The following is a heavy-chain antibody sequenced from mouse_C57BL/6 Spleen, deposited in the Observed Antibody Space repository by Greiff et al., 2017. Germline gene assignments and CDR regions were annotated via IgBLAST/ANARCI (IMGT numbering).Heavy chain of an antibody. CDR1: GFNIKDYY. CDR2: IDPEDGDT. Sequence: EVKLVESGAELVRPGASVKLSCTASGFNIKDYYMSWVKQRPEQGLEWIGRIDPEDGDTEYAPKFQGKATLTADTSSNPASLQLSILTSEDTAVYCCTTLLPSLDYWGQGTTLTVSS. CDR3: TTLLPSLDY. D-gene: IGHD1-1*01. J-gene: IGHJ2*01. V-gene: IGHV14-1*01.